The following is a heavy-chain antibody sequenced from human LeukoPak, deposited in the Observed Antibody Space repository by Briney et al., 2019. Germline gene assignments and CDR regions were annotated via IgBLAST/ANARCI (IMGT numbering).Heavy chain of an antibody. D-gene: IGHD1-26*01. CDR3: ARGVSGSYGKFDY. CDR2: INIDGSTT. J-gene: IGHJ4*02. V-gene: IGHV3-74*01. CDR1: GFTFSSYW. Sequence: PGGSLRLSCAASGFTFSSYWMHWVRQAPGKGLVWASRINIDGSTTNYADSVKGRFTISRDNAKNTLYLQMNSLRAEDTAVYYCARGVSGSYGKFDYWGQGTLVTVSS.